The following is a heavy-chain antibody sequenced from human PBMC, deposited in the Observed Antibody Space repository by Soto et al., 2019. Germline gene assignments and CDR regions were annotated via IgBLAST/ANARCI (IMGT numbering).Heavy chain of an antibody. J-gene: IGHJ1*01. Sequence: GGSLRLSCAASGFSFSDYAMIWVRQAPGKGLEWVSGLYGSGGGIHYADSVKGRFTISRDNYANSVYLQMNSLRVEDTAVYYCAKDDVSRDGVRLAHDWGQGTVVTVSS. CDR3: AKDDVSRDGVRLAHD. CDR2: LYGSGGGI. D-gene: IGHD6-25*01. V-gene: IGHV3-23*01. CDR1: GFSFSDYA.